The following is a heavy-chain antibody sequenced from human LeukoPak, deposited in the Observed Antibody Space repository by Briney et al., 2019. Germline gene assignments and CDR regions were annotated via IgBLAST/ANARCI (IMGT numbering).Heavy chain of an antibody. CDR2: IYVRGTT. Sequence: PSETLSLTCTVSDGSMSEDCWTWIRQPPGKGLEWIGLIYVRGTTNYNPSLKSRVTISLDMSRDQFSLKLNSVTAADTAIYYCAGPRFDSWGQGILVTVSS. V-gene: IGHV4-4*09. CDR3: AGPRFDS. J-gene: IGHJ4*02. CDR1: DGSMSEDC.